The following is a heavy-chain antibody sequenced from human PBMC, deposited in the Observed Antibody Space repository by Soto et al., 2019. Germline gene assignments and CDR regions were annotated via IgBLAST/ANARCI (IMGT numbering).Heavy chain of an antibody. V-gene: IGHV4-38-2*01. CDR3: ARVAYFDSTGYYYCFDY. CDR1: GYSISSGYY. Sequence: SETLSLTCAVSGYSISSGYYWGWIRQPPGKGLEWIGSWYRSGVTYYNPSLKGRVSMSVDTSKNQFSLKLSSVTAADTAVYYCARVAYFDSTGYYYCFDYWGQGTRVTVPQ. J-gene: IGHJ4*02. CDR2: WYRSGVT. D-gene: IGHD3-22*01.